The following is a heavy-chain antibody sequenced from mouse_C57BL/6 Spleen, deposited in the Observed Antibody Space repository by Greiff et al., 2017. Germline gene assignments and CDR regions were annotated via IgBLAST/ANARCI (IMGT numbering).Heavy chain of an antibody. CDR1: GYSITSGYY. V-gene: IGHV3-6*01. CDR3: ARDPPSGTGFAY. D-gene: IGHD3-3*01. J-gene: IGHJ3*01. Sequence: EVKLMESGPGLVKPSQSLSLTCSVTGYSITSGYYWNWIRQFPGNKLEWMGYISYDGSNNYNPSLKNRISITRDTSKNQFFLKLNSVTTEDTATYYCARDPPSGTGFAYWGQGTLVTVSA. CDR2: ISYDGSN.